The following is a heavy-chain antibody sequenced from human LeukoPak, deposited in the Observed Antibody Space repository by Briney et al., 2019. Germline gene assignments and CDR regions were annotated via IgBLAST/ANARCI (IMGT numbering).Heavy chain of an antibody. CDR3: ARALAAAGKAFDY. Sequence: SGTLSLTCAVSGGSISSSNWWSWVRQPPGKGLEWIGEINHSGSTNYNPSLKSRVTISVDKSKNQFSLKPSSVTAADTAVYYCARALAAAGKAFDYWGQGTLVTVSS. CDR1: GGSISSSNW. CDR2: INHSGST. D-gene: IGHD6-13*01. J-gene: IGHJ4*02. V-gene: IGHV4-4*02.